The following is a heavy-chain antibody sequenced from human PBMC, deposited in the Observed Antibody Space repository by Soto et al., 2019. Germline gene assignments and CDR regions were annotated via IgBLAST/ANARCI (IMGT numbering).Heavy chain of an antibody. CDR2: ISSNGGST. D-gene: IGHD2-2*01. CDR3: VKDLGYCSSTSCYADYYYYYGMDV. CDR1: GFTFSSYA. V-gene: IGHV3-64D*08. Sequence: GGSLRLSCSASGFTFSSYAMHWVRQAPGKGLEYVSAISSNGGSTYYADSVKGRFTISRDNSKNTLYLKMSSLRAEDTAVYYCVKDLGYCSSTSCYADYYYYYGMDVWGQGTTVTVSS. J-gene: IGHJ6*02.